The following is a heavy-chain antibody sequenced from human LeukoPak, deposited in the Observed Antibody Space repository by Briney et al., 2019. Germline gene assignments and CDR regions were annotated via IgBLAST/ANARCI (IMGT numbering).Heavy chain of an antibody. CDR3: ARPLYYYDSSGYYQYYFDY. V-gene: IGHV5-51*01. CDR1: GYSFTSYW. Sequence: GESLKISCQGSGYSFTSYWIGWVRQMPGKGLEWMGIIYPGDSETRYSPSFQGQVTISADKSISTAYLQWSSLKASDTAMYYCARPLYYYDSSGYYQYYFDYWGQGTLVTVSS. CDR2: IYPGDSET. D-gene: IGHD3-22*01. J-gene: IGHJ4*02.